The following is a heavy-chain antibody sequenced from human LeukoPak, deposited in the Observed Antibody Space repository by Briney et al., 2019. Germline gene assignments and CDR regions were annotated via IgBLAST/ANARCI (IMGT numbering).Heavy chain of an antibody. J-gene: IGHJ6*02. Sequence: GASVKVSCKVSGYTLTELSMHWVRQAPGKGLEWMEGFDPEDGETIYAQKFQGRVTMTEDTSTDTAYMELSSLRSEDTAVYYCATDYGSGSGYYGMDVWGQGTTVTVSS. CDR1: GYTLTELS. CDR2: FDPEDGET. D-gene: IGHD3-10*01. V-gene: IGHV1-24*01. CDR3: ATDYGSGSGYYGMDV.